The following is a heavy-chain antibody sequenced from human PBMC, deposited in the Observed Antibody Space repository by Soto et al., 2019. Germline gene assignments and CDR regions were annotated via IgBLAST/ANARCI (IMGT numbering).Heavy chain of an antibody. CDR1: GFTFSSYA. CDR3: ATQENYGDYFFDY. J-gene: IGHJ4*02. V-gene: IGHV3-23*01. CDR2: ISGSGGST. D-gene: IGHD4-17*01. Sequence: GGSLRLSCAASGFTFSSYAMSWVRQAPGKGLEWVSAISGSGGSTYYADSVKGRFTISRDNSKNTLYLQMNSLRAEDTAVYYCATQENYGDYFFDYWGQGTLVTVSS.